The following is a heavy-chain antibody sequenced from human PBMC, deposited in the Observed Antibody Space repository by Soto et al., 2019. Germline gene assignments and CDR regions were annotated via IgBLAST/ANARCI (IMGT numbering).Heavy chain of an antibody. CDR1: GFTFSSYS. Sequence: PGGSLRLSCAASGFTFSSYSMNWVRQAPGKGLEWVSYISSSSSTIYYADSVKGRFTISRDNAKNSLYLQMNSLRDEDTAVYYCARGRRVTIFVVVSRHDAFDIWGQGTMVTVSS. V-gene: IGHV3-48*02. J-gene: IGHJ3*02. CDR2: ISSSSSTI. D-gene: IGHD3-3*01. CDR3: ARGRRVTIFVVVSRHDAFDI.